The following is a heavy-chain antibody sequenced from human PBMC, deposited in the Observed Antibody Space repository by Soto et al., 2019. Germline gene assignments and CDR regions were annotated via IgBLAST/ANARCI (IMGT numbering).Heavy chain of an antibody. CDR1: GFSFNTYA. CDR2: INYSGRTT. J-gene: IGHJ6*02. Sequence: EVQLLESGGGLVQPGGSLRLSCETSGFSFNTYAMTWVRQAPGMGLEWVAVINYSGRTTFHAQSVKGRFTISRDNSRNTVFLQMHSLRAEDTSVYYCVKQRGSAKTYYYTMAVWGLGTTVIVSS. CDR3: VKQRGSAKTYYYTMAV. V-gene: IGHV3-23*01. D-gene: IGHD3-10*01.